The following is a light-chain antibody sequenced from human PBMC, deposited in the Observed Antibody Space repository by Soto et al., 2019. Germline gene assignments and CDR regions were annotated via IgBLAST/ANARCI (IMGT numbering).Light chain of an antibody. CDR1: QSVRSRY. CDR2: GAS. CDR3: QHYGSSPPVT. V-gene: IGKV3-20*01. Sequence: EIVLMQSPGTLSLSPAERATLSCRASQSVRSRYLAWYQQKPGQAPRLLIYGASSRATGIPDRFSGSGSGTDFTLTISRLEPEDFAVYYCQHYGSSPPVTFGPGTKVDIK. J-gene: IGKJ3*01.